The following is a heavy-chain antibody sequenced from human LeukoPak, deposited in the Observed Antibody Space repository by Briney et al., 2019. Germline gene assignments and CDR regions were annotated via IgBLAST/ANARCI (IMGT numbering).Heavy chain of an antibody. Sequence: PGGSLRLSCAVSGFTFTKYWMTWVRQDPGKGLEWVADINQDGSERFYVDSVKGRFTISRDNAKNSLYLQMNSLGAEDTAVNYCARGLDCRSTSCYLDTWGQGTLVTVSS. CDR2: INQDGSER. CDR3: ARGLDCRSTSCYLDT. D-gene: IGHD2-2*01. CDR1: GFTFTKYW. V-gene: IGHV3-7*01. J-gene: IGHJ4*02.